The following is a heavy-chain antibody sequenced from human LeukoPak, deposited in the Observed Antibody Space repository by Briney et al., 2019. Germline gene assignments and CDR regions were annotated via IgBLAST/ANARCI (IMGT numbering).Heavy chain of an antibody. CDR2: VYYTGST. V-gene: IGHV4-39*07. J-gene: IGHJ4*02. CDR1: GGSISISSSSYY. Sequence: SETLSLTCTVSGGSISISSSSYYWGWIRQPPGKGLEWIGNVYYTGSTYYNPSLKSRVTISLDTSKNQFSLKLSSVTAADTAVYYCARAVVIGRTDYWGQGTLVTVSS. CDR3: ARAVVIGRTDY. D-gene: IGHD3-22*01.